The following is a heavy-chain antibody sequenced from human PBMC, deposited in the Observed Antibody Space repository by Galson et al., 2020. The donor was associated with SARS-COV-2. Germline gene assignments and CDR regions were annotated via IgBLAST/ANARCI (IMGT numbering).Heavy chain of an antibody. V-gene: IGHV3-21*01. CDR2: ISSSSSYI. Sequence: GGSLRLSCAASGFTFSSYSMNWVRQAPGKGLEWVSSISSSSSYIYYADSVKGRFTISRDNAKNSLYLQMNSLRAEDTAVYYCARAPDYYDSSGSGFDYWGQGTLVTVSS. D-gene: IGHD3-22*01. CDR3: ARAPDYYDSSGSGFDY. CDR1: GFTFSSYS. J-gene: IGHJ4*02.